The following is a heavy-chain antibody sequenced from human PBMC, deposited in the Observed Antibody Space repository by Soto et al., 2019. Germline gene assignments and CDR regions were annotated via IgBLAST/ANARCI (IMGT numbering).Heavy chain of an antibody. CDR2: MNPNSGNT. J-gene: IGHJ4*02. D-gene: IGHD6-13*01. CDR3: ASLASAGTRPFDY. V-gene: IGHV1-8*01. CDR1: GYTFTSYD. Sequence: ASVKVSCKASGYTFTSYDINWVRQATGQGLEWMGWMNPNSGNTGYAQKFQGRVTMTRNTSISTAYMELNSLRPEDTGVYYCASLASAGTRPFDYWGQGTLVTVSS.